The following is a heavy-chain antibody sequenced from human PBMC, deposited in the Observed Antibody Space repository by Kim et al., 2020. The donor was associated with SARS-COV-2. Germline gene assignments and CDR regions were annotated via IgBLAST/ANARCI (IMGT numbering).Heavy chain of an antibody. CDR1: GYTFTSYA. CDR3: ARSLAVAGTPGDY. D-gene: IGHD6-19*01. V-gene: IGHV1-3*01. Sequence: ASVKVSCKASGYTFTSYAMHWVRQAPGQRLEWMGWINAGNGNTKYSQKFQGRVTITRDTSASTAYMELSSLRSEDTAVYYCARSLAVAGTPGDYWGQGTLVTVSS. CDR2: INAGNGNT. J-gene: IGHJ4*02.